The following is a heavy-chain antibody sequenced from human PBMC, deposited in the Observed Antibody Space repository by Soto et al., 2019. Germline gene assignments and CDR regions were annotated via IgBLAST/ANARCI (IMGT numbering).Heavy chain of an antibody. CDR2: INPSGAST. Sequence: ASVKVSCKASGYTFTSYYIHWVRQAPGQGLEWVGLINPSGASTTYAQKFQGRVTMTRDTSTSTVYMGLNSLRAEDTAVYYCASWLKTSGWYVLLEGSFDYWGQGTLVTVSS. V-gene: IGHV1-46*01. J-gene: IGHJ4*02. CDR1: GYTFTSYY. CDR3: ASWLKTSGWYVLLEGSFDY. D-gene: IGHD6-19*01.